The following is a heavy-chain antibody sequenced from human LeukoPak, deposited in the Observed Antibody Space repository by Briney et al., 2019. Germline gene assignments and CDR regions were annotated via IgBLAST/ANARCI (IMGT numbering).Heavy chain of an antibody. Sequence: PSETLSLTCTVSGGSISSYYWSWIRQPAGKGLEWIGRIYTSGSTNYNPSLKSRVTMSVDTSKNQFSLKLSSVTAADTAVYYCARVYGSGWYNWFDPWGQGTLVTVSS. V-gene: IGHV4-4*07. CDR1: GGSISSYY. J-gene: IGHJ5*02. D-gene: IGHD6-19*01. CDR3: ARVYGSGWYNWFDP. CDR2: IYTSGST.